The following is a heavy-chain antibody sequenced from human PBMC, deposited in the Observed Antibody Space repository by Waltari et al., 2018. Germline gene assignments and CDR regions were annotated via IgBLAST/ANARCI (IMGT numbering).Heavy chain of an antibody. Sequence: HVQLQESAPGLVKPPETHPLTCTVPGGTISKFYWSWFRQQSPGKGLEWIGYIYYSGSTNYNPSLKSRVTMSVDTSKNQFFLKLSSVTAADTAVYYCARGGWSLDYWGQGTLVTVSS. CDR1: GGTISKFY. V-gene: IGHV4-59*01. J-gene: IGHJ4*02. CDR3: ARGGWSLDY. D-gene: IGHD6-19*01. CDR2: IYYSGST.